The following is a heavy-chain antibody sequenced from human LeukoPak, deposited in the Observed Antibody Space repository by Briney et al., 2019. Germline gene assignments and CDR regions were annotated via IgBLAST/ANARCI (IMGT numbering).Heavy chain of an antibody. CDR1: GYTFTSYD. CDR3: ARGLLEGDYMDV. J-gene: IGHJ6*03. V-gene: IGHV1-8*03. Sequence: GASVKVSFKASGYTFTSYDINWVRQATGQGLEWMGWMNPNSGNTGYAQKFQGRVTITRNTSISTAYMELSGLRSEDTAVYYCARGLLEGDYMDVWGKGTTVTVSS. CDR2: MNPNSGNT. D-gene: IGHD1-26*01.